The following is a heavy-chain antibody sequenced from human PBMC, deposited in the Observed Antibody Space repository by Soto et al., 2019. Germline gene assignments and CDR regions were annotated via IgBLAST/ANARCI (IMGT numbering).Heavy chain of an antibody. D-gene: IGHD6-19*01. J-gene: IGHJ5*02. Sequence: SETLSLTCGVSGGTIRSPDWWTWVRQPPGKGLEWIGEIFQSGSTNYTPSLESRVTISVDKSKNQFSLTLTSVTAADTAVYFCARGRGRYSSGWSWFDPWGQGILGTVS. CDR2: IFQSGST. V-gene: IGHV4-4*02. CDR1: GGTIRSPDW. CDR3: ARGRGRYSSGWSWFDP.